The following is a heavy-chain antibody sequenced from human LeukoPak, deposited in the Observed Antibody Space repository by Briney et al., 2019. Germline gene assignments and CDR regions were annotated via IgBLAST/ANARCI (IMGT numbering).Heavy chain of an antibody. CDR3: AKSIAARRAYYYYMDV. Sequence: SQTLSLTCTVSGDSITSGRYYWSWIRQPAGKELEWIGRIYSSGNTDYHPYIVSLKSRVTLSLDTSKSQFFLDLTSVTAADTAVYYCAKSIAARRAYYYYMDVWGKGTTVTVSS. J-gene: IGHJ6*03. D-gene: IGHD6-6*01. CDR2: IYSSGNT. CDR1: GDSITSGRYY. V-gene: IGHV4-61*02.